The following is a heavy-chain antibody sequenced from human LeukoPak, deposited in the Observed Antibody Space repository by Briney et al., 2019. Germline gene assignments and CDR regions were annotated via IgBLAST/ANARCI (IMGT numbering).Heavy chain of an antibody. Sequence: PSETLSLTCGVSGYSISSGYYWGWIRQPPGKGLEWIGSIYHTGSTYYNPSLKSRVTISVDTSKKQFSLKLSSVTAADTAVYYCAREKGYCRSSSCYAGVGSRNDYYYYMDVWGKGTTVTVAS. CDR1: GYSISSGYY. V-gene: IGHV4-38-2*02. D-gene: IGHD2-2*01. CDR2: IYHTGST. CDR3: AREKGYCRSSSCYAGVGSRNDYYYYMDV. J-gene: IGHJ6*03.